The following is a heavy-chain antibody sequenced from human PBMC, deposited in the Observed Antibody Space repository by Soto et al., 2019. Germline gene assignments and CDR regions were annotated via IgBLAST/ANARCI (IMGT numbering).Heavy chain of an antibody. J-gene: IGHJ4*02. D-gene: IGHD2-2*01. Sequence: HLVQSGAEVRKPGTSVKMSCKVSGYTFTDYFMHWVRQAPGKSLEWVGFVDPGDGDTKYAEKFQGRVTLTAEATTDTAYMELFSLSPDDTAVYYCAIWCGGGTMSSCRVDNWGQGSLVTVSS. CDR3: AIWCGGGTMSSCRVDN. CDR1: GYTFTDYF. V-gene: IGHV1-69-2*01. CDR2: VDPGDGDT.